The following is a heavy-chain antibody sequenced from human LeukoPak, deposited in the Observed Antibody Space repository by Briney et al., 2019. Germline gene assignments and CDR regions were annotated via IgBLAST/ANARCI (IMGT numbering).Heavy chain of an antibody. CDR1: GYIFITHW. D-gene: IGHD4-23*01. CDR2: IYPGSSET. CDR3: ASTSVGNSSRFGY. V-gene: IGHV5-51*01. Sequence: GESLKISCKGSGYIFITHWIGWVRQMPGKGLEWMGIIYPGSSETTYSPSFQGQVTISADKSISTAYLQWSSLKASDSAMHYWASTSVGNSSRFGYWGQGTLVTVSS. J-gene: IGHJ4*02.